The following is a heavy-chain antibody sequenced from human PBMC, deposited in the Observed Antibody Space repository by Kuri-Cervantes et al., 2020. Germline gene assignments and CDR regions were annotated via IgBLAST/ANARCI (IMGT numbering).Heavy chain of an antibody. Sequence: GESLKISCAASGFTFSSYSMNWVRQAPGKGLEWVSYISSSSSTIYYADSVKGRFTISRDNAKNSLYLQMNSLRDEDTAVYYCARQEKGIVATYRHYYYYGMDVWGQGTTVTVSS. CDR3: ARQEKGIVATYRHYYYYGMDV. V-gene: IGHV3-48*02. J-gene: IGHJ6*02. CDR1: GFTFSSYS. CDR2: ISSSSSTI. D-gene: IGHD5-12*01.